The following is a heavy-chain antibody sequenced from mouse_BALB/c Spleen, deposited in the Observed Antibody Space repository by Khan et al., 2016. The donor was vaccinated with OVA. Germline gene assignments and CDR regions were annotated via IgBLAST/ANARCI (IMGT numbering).Heavy chain of an antibody. CDR2: ISGDSHNI. V-gene: IGHV5-17*02. CDR1: GFTFSSFG. D-gene: IGHD1-1*01. J-gene: IGHJ2*01. CDR3: TRSYFNGYYFDQ. Sequence: EVQLVESGGDLVQPGGSRKLSCVASGFTFSSFGMHWIRQAPEKGLEWVAYISGDSHNIYYADTVKGRFTISRDNPKNTLFLQMTSLRSEDMAMYYCTRSYFNGYYFDQWGQGTTLTVSS.